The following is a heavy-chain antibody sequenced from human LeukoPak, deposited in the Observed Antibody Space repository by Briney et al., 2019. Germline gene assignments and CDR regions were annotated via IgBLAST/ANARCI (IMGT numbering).Heavy chain of an antibody. Sequence: ASVKVSCKASGYTFTGYNVHWVRQAPGQGLEWMGWINPNTGGTHYVQKFKGRVTMTRDTSISTAYLDLSRLRSDDTAVYYCARTVYHTASDYWGQGMLVTVSS. CDR2: INPNTGGT. CDR3: ARTVYHTASDY. V-gene: IGHV1-2*02. D-gene: IGHD1-14*01. CDR1: GYTFTGYN. J-gene: IGHJ4*02.